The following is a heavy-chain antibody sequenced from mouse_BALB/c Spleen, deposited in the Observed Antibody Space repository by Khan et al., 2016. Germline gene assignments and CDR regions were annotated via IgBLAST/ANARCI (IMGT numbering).Heavy chain of an antibody. J-gene: IGHJ3*01. D-gene: IGHD1-1*02. V-gene: IGHV1-69*02. Sequence: QVQLQQPGAELVKPGAPVKLSCKASGYTFTSYWMNWVKQRPGRGLEWIGRIDPSDSETHYNQKFKDKATLTVDKSSSTAYIQRSSLTSEDSAVYYCARGGGWFAYWGQGTLVTVSA. CDR3: ARGGGWFAY. CDR2: IDPSDSET. CDR1: GYTFTSYW.